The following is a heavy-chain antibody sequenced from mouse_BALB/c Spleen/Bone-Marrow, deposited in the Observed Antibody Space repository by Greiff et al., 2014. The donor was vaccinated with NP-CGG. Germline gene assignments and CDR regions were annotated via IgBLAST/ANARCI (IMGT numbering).Heavy chain of an antibody. CDR3: TKGLPSAY. J-gene: IGHJ3*01. CDR2: IYPGSGST. CDR1: GYTFTSYW. Sequence: LQESGSELVRPGASVKLSCKASGYTFTSYWMHWVKQRPGQGLEWIGNIYPGSGSTNYDEKFKSKATLTVDTSSSTAYMQLSSLTSEDFAVYYCTKGLPSAYWGQGTLVTVSA. V-gene: IGHV1S22*01. D-gene: IGHD2-4*01.